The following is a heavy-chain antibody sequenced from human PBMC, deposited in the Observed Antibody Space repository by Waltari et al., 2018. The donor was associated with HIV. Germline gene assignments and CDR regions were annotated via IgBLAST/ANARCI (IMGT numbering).Heavy chain of an antibody. J-gene: IGHJ6*02. CDR3: ASGHKSYYYGMDV. V-gene: IGHV1-3*01. CDR2: INAGNGNT. CDR1: GYTFTSYA. Sequence: QVQLVQSGAEVKKPGASVKVSCKASGYTFTSYAMHWVRQAPGQRLAWMGWINAGNGNTKYSQKVQGRDTITRDTAASTAYMELSSLRSEDTAVYYCASGHKSYYYGMDVWGQGTTVTVSS.